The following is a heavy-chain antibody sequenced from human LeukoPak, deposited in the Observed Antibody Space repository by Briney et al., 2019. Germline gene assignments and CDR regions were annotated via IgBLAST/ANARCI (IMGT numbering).Heavy chain of an antibody. V-gene: IGHV3-74*01. CDR1: GFTFRDYW. CDR2: INTDGSST. J-gene: IGHJ3*02. Sequence: GGSLRLSCAASGFTFRDYWMTWVRQAPGKGLVWVSRINTDGSSTSYADSVKGRFTISRDNAKNTLYLQMNSLRAEDTAVYYCARGRTLAGYCSSTSCYAFDIWGQGTMVTVSS. D-gene: IGHD2-2*01. CDR3: ARGRTLAGYCSSTSCYAFDI.